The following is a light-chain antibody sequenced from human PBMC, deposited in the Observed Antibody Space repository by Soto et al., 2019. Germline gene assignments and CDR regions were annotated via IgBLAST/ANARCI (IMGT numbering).Light chain of an antibody. CDR2: EVT. CDR3: GSYTTYSTYV. Sequence: QSVLTHPASVSWSPGHSITIPCTGTSRDIGNYNAVSWYQQRPGKAPKLIIYEVTNRPSGVSDRFSGSKSGNTAFLTISGLQAQEEADYYCGSYTTYSTYVFGTGTKVTVL. CDR1: SRDIGNYNA. V-gene: IGLV2-14*03. J-gene: IGLJ1*01.